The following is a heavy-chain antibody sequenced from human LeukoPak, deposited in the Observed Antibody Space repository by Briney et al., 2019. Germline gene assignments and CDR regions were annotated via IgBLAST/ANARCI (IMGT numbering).Heavy chain of an antibody. Sequence: SQTLSLTCAISGDSVSGNSAAWNWIRQSPSRGLEWLGKTYYRSKWYNDYAIFVKSRITINPDTSKNQFSLQLNSVTPEDTAVYYCARVGGYGDYGFDYWGQGTLVTVSS. CDR3: ARVGGYGDYGFDY. D-gene: IGHD4-17*01. CDR1: GDSVSGNSAA. CDR2: TYYRSKWYN. V-gene: IGHV6-1*01. J-gene: IGHJ4*02.